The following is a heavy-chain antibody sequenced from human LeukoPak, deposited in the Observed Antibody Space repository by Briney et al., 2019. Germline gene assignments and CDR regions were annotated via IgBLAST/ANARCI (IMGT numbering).Heavy chain of an antibody. CDR3: ANYDILTAFSARLYY. Sequence: GGSLRLSCAASGFIFPTYGMHWVRQAPDKGLEWVSVIYSGGRTYYADSVKGRFTISRDNSKNTLYLQMTSLRAEDTAVYYCANYDILTAFSARLYYWGPGTLVTVSS. V-gene: IGHV3-NL1*01. D-gene: IGHD3-9*01. CDR2: IYSGGRT. J-gene: IGHJ4*02. CDR1: GFIFPTYG.